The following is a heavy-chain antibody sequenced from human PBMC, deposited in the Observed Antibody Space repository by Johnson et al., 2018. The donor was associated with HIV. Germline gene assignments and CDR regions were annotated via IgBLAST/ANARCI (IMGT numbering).Heavy chain of an antibody. J-gene: IGHJ3*02. CDR2: IRYDGSYK. V-gene: IGHV3-30*02. CDR1: DFTFSSYG. CDR3: ATPQEGYSAFDI. D-gene: IGHD2-15*01. Sequence: QVQLVESGGGVVQPGGSLRLSCAASDFTFSSYGMHWVRQAPGKGLEWVAFIRYDGSYKYYVDSVKGRFTISRDNSKNTLYLQMNSLRAEDTAVYYCATPQEGYSAFDIWGQGTMVTVSS.